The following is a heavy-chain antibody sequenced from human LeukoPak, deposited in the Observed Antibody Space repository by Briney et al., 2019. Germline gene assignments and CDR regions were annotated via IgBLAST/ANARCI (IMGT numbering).Heavy chain of an antibody. Sequence: GESLKISCKGSGYRFTSYWIGWVRQMPGKGLEWMGIIYPGDSDTRYSPSSQGQVTISADKPISTAYLQWSSLQASDTAMYYCARLAGAEYFDYWGQGTLVTVSS. V-gene: IGHV5-51*01. J-gene: IGHJ4*02. CDR3: ARLAGAEYFDY. CDR2: IYPGDSDT. CDR1: GYRFTSYW. D-gene: IGHD3-10*01.